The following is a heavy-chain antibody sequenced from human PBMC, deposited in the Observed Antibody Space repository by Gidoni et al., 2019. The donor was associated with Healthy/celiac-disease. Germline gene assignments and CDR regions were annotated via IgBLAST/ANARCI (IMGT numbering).Heavy chain of an antibody. CDR2: IYYSGST. J-gene: IGHJ3*02. V-gene: IGHV4-31*03. D-gene: IGHD3-9*01. CDR3: ARGGEYYDILTGYSDDAFDI. CDR1: GGSIRSGGCY. Sequence: QVQLQESGPGLVKPSPTLSLTCTVSGGSIRSGGCYWSWIRQHPGKGLEWIGYIYYSGSTYYNPSLKSRVTISVDTSKNQFSLKLSSVTAADTAVYYCARGGEYYDILTGYSDDAFDIWGQGTMVTVSS.